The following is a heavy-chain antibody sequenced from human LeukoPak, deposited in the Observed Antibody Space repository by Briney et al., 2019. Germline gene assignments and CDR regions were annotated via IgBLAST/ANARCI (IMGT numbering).Heavy chain of an antibody. J-gene: IGHJ4*02. V-gene: IGHV3-21*01. CDR2: ISSSSSYI. CDR3: AREMTRPRTYYDILTGRGTLDY. D-gene: IGHD3-9*01. Sequence: GGSLRLSCAASGFTFSSYSMNWVRQAPGKGLEWVSSISSSSSYIYYADSVKGRFTISRDNAKNSLYLQMNSLRAEDTAVYYCAREMTRPRTYYDILTGRGTLDYWGQGTLVTVSS. CDR1: GFTFSSYS.